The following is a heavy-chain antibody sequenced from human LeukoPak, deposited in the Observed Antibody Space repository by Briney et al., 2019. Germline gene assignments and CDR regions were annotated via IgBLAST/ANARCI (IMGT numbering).Heavy chain of an antibody. CDR3: ARDDYNYFDY. J-gene: IGHJ4*02. D-gene: IGHD4/OR15-4a*01. V-gene: IGHV4-59*01. CDR1: GCTISSYY. Sequence: PSETLSLTCTVSGCTISSYYWSWIRQPPGKGLEWIGYIYYSGSTNYNPSLKSRVIIAVDTSKNQVSLKLSSVTAADTAVYYCARDDYNYFDYWGQGTLVTVSS. CDR2: IYYSGST.